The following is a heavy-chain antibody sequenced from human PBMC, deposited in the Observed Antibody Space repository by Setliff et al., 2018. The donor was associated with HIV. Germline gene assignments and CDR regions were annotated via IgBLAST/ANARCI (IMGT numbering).Heavy chain of an antibody. CDR3: ARLNVEMFVVMAATPGWFGP. D-gene: IGHD2-15*01. J-gene: IGHJ5*02. Sequence: SETLSLTCTVSGGSVSSGGYYWSWIRQYPGKGLEWIGYIYYSGSTYYNPSLKSRVTISVDKSNNQFSLNLTSVTAADTAVYYCARLNVEMFVVMAATPGWFGPWGQGILVTVSS. CDR1: GGSVSSGGYY. V-gene: IGHV4-31*03. CDR2: IYYSGST.